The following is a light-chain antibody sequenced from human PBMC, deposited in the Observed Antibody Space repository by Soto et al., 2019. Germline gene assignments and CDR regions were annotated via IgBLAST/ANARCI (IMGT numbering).Light chain of an antibody. V-gene: IGLV2-14*03. CDR3: SSYSTTSTMDV. CDR1: SSDVGGYNF. J-gene: IGLJ1*01. CDR2: DVN. Sequence: QSALTQPASVSGSPGQSITISCTGTSSDVGGYNFVSWYQQHPGKAPKLMIYDVNHRPSGVSNRFSGSKSGDTASLTISGLQADDEADYYCSSYSTTSTMDVFGAGTKVTVL.